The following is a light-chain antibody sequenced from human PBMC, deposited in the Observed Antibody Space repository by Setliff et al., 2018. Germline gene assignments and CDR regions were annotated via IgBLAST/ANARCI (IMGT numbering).Light chain of an antibody. CDR3: CSYAGSYTSLYV. CDR2: DVS. CDR1: SSDVGAYNY. Sequence: QSVLTQPRSVSGSPGQSVTISCTGTSSDVGAYNYVSWYQHHPGKAPKLMIYDVSKRPSGVPDRFSGSKSGNTASLTISGLQAEDEADYYCCSYAGSYTSLYVFGTGTKVTVL. V-gene: IGLV2-11*01. J-gene: IGLJ1*01.